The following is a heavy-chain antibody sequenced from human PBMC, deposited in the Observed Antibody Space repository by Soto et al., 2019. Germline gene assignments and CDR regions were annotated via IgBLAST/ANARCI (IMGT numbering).Heavy chain of an antibody. Sequence: QPGGSLRLSCAASGFTFSSYGMHWVRQAPGKGLEWVSYITSSGGTIYYADSVKGRFTISRDNAKNSLYLQMNSLRAEHTAVYYCARDLAVDGTPLIQLGRPASYYYATDVWCQGNTVTVSS. J-gene: IGHJ6*02. V-gene: IGHV3-48*04. CDR1: GFTFSSYG. CDR3: ARDLAVDGTPLIQLGRPASYYYATDV. CDR2: ITSSGGTI. D-gene: IGHD6-19*01.